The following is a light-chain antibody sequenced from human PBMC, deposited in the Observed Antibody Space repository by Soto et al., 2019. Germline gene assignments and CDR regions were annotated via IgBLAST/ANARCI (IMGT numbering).Light chain of an antibody. Sequence: QSVLTQPASVSGSPGQSIAISCTGTSSDVGAYNYVSWYQQHPDKAPKLILYDVNNRPSGVSNRFSGSKSDNTASLTISGLQADDEADYYCNSYTSGSTRVFGGGTKVTVL. CDR2: DVN. CDR3: NSYTSGSTRV. V-gene: IGLV2-14*01. CDR1: SSDVGAYNY. J-gene: IGLJ2*01.